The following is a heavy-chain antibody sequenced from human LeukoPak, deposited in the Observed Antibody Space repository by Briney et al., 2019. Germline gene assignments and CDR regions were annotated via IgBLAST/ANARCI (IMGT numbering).Heavy chain of an antibody. CDR1: GFTFSSYA. J-gene: IGHJ4*02. CDR3: AKDTISQITMIAGGFFDY. CDR2: ISGSGGST. Sequence: GGSLRLSCAASGFTFSSYAMSWVRQAPGKGLEWVSAISGSGGSTYYADSVKGRFTISRDNSKNTLYLQMNSLRAEDTAVYYCAKDTISQITMIAGGFFDYWGQGTLVTVSS. V-gene: IGHV3-23*01. D-gene: IGHD3-22*01.